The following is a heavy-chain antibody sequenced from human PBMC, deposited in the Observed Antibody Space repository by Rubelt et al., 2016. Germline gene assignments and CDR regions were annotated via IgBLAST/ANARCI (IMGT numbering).Heavy chain of an antibody. CDR2: IYYSGRT. V-gene: IGHV4-39*01. D-gene: IGHD3-22*01. CDR3: ARHGHPEGYYDSSGYYNYFDY. J-gene: IGHJ4*02. Sequence: QVQLQESGPGLVKPSETLSLTCTVSGGSISSYYWSWIRQPPGKGLEWIGSIYYSGRTYYNPSLKRRVTISVDTSKNQFSLKLSSVTAADTAVYYCARHGHPEGYYDSSGYYNYFDYWGQGTLVTVSS. CDR1: GGSISSYY.